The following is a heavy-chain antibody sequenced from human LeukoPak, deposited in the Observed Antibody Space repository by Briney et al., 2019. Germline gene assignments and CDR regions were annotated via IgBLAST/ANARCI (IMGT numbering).Heavy chain of an antibody. V-gene: IGHV3-74*01. CDR3: AKEKGAGGGYPVLDS. Sequence: GGSLRLSCGASGFTFGTYWMHWVRQAPGKGLVWVSGINSDGGTTTYADSVKGRFTVSRDDAKNSLFLQMDSLRVEDTATYYCAKEKGAGGGYPVLDSWGQGTLVTVSS. J-gene: IGHJ4*02. CDR1: GFTFGTYW. D-gene: IGHD1-26*01. CDR2: INSDGGTT.